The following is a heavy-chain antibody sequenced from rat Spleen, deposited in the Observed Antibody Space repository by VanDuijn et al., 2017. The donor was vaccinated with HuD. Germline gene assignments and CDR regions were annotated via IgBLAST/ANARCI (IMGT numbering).Heavy chain of an antibody. D-gene: IGHD1-9*01. CDR2: ITYDGSIT. CDR1: GFTFSNYD. Sequence: EVQLVESDGGLVQPGRSLELSCTASGFTFSNYDMAWVRQAPTKGLEWVASITYDGSITYCRDSVKGRFTISRDNAKSTLYLQMDSLRSEDTATYYCTTDQAMGIMDFDYWGQGVMVTVSS. V-gene: IGHV5-20*01. J-gene: IGHJ2*01. CDR3: TTDQAMGIMDFDY.